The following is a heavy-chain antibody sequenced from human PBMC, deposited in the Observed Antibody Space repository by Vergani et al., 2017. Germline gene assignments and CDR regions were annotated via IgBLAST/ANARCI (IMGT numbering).Heavy chain of an antibody. J-gene: IGHJ4*02. CDR2: IYYSGST. V-gene: IGHV4-31*03. D-gene: IGHD6-13*01. Sequence: QVQLQESGPGLVKPSQTLSLTCTVSGVSITSGDYYWSWVRQHPGKGLEWIGYIYYSGSTYYNPSLKSRVTISVDTSKNQFSLKLGSVTAAVTAVYYCAGGATAASDFDYWGQGTLVTVSS. CDR1: GVSITSGDYY. CDR3: AGGATAASDFDY.